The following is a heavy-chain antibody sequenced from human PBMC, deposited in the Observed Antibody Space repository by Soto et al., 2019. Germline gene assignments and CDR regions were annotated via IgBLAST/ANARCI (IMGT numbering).Heavy chain of an antibody. Sequence: ASVKVSCKASGYTFTNYGIIWVRQAPGQELEWRGWISAYNGNTNYAQNLQGRVTMTTDTSTSTAYMELRSLRSDDTAVYYCARVDVLRFLEWLIWGPGTLVTVSS. CDR3: ARVDVLRFLEWLI. CDR2: ISAYNGNT. J-gene: IGHJ4*02. V-gene: IGHV1-18*04. CDR1: GYTFTNYG. D-gene: IGHD3-3*01.